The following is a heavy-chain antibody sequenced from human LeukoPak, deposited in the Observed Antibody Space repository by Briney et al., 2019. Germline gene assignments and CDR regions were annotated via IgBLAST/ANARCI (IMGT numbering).Heavy chain of an antibody. CDR2: ISISGNA. CDR1: GVSISIVY. Sequence: ASETLSLTCTVSGVSISIVYWTWIRQPAGKGLEWIGRISISGNAYYNPSLKSRVTMSLDTSKTRFSLSLSSVTAAETAVYYCARAKYTTLPSAFDVWGQGKMVTVSS. V-gene: IGHV4-4*07. D-gene: IGHD1-1*01. CDR3: ARAKYTTLPSAFDV. J-gene: IGHJ3*01.